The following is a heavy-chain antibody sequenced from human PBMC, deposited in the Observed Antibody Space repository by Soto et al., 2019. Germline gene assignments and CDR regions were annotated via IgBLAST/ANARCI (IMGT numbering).Heavy chain of an antibody. CDR3: AKALYGGHDY. V-gene: IGHV3-23*01. D-gene: IGHD4-17*01. Sequence: EVQLLESGGGLVQPGVSLRLACAASGFTFSVYAMSWVRHAPGKGLECVSGISGSGGSTSYADSVKGRFTISRDNSKNTLSLQMNSLRVEDTAVYCCAKALYGGHDYWGPGTLVTVSS. CDR2: ISGSGGST. CDR1: GFTFSVYA. J-gene: IGHJ4*02.